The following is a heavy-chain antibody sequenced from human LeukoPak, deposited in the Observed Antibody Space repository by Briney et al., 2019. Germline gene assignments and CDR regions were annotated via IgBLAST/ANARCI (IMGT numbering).Heavy chain of an antibody. V-gene: IGHV1-2*02. J-gene: IGHJ5*02. CDR1: GYTFTGYY. D-gene: IGHD4-11*01. Sequence: ASVKVSCKASGYTFTGYYMHWVRQAPGQGLEWMGWINPNSGGTNYAQKFQGRVTMTRDTPISTAYMELSRLRSDDTAVYSCAREDYSNYGNWFDPWGQGTLVTVSS. CDR3: AREDYSNYGNWFDP. CDR2: INPNSGGT.